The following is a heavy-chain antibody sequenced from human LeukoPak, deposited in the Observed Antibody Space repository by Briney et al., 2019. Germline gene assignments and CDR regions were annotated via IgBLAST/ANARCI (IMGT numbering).Heavy chain of an antibody. D-gene: IGHD2-2*01. CDR3: ARDLVV. CDR2: IYYSGST. Sequence: SETLSLTCTVSGGSISSYYWSWIRQPPGKGLEWIGYIYYSGSTYYNPSLNSRVTISEDTSKNQFSLKLTSVTAADTAVYYCARDLVVWGQGTLVTVSS. CDR1: GGSISSYY. J-gene: IGHJ4*02. V-gene: IGHV4-59*12.